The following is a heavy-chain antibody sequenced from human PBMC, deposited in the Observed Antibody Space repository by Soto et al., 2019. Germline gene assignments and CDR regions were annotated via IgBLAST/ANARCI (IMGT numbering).Heavy chain of an antibody. D-gene: IGHD3-10*01. V-gene: IGHV1-46*01. Sequence: ASVKVSCKASGYTFTSYYMHWVRQAPGQGLEWKGIINPSGGSTSYAQKFQGRVTMTRDTSTSTVYMELSSLRSEDTAVYYCAREYHYYGSGSYPDFDPWGQGTLVTVSS. CDR2: INPSGGST. CDR1: GYTFTSYY. J-gene: IGHJ5*02. CDR3: AREYHYYGSGSYPDFDP.